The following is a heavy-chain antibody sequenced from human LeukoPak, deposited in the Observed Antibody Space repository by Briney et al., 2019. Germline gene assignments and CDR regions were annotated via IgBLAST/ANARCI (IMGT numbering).Heavy chain of an antibody. J-gene: IGHJ5*02. CDR3: ARDRGDRYTWFDP. V-gene: IGHV1-2*02. CDR1: GYTFTGYY. D-gene: IGHD4-17*01. CDR2: INPNSGGT. Sequence: AASVKVSCKASGYTFTGYYMRWARQAPGQGLEWMGWINPNSGGTNYAQKFQGRVTVTRDTSISTAYMELSRLRSDDTAVYYCARDRGDRYTWFDPWGQGTLVTVSS.